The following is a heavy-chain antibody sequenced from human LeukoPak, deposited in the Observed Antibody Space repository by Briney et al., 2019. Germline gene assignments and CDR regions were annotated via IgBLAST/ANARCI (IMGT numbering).Heavy chain of an antibody. V-gene: IGHV3-74*01. CDR1: GFTFSSYW. CDR2: INGDGSST. Sequence: GGSLRLSCAASGFTFSSYWMHWFRQAPGKGLVWVSRINGDGSSTAYADSVKGRFTISRDNAKNTLYLQMNSLTAEDTAVYYCARGPPWYFDLWGRGTLVTVSS. J-gene: IGHJ2*01. CDR3: ARGPPWYFDL. D-gene: IGHD6-25*01.